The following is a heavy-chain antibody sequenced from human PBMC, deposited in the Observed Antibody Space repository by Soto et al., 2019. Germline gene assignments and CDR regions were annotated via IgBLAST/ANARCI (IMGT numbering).Heavy chain of an antibody. V-gene: IGHV4-59*08. CDR3: ARLVGSGWYVVDY. Sequence: QVQLQESGPGLVKPSETLSLTCTVSGGSISSYYWSWIRQPPGKGLEWIGYIYYSGSTNYNPSLQSRVTISVDTSKNQFSLKLSSVTAADTAVYYCARLVGSGWYVVDYWGQGTLVTVSS. D-gene: IGHD6-19*01. J-gene: IGHJ4*02. CDR1: GGSISSYY. CDR2: IYYSGST.